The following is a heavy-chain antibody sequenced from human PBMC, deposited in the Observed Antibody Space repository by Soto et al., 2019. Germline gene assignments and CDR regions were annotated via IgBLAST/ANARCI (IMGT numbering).Heavy chain of an antibody. CDR3: TRDRLRGYDNSGFYS. V-gene: IGHV1-18*04. CDR2: INPYNGNR. J-gene: IGHJ4*02. D-gene: IGHD3-22*01. Sequence: QVQLVQSGAEVRKPGASVKVSCQGFGYSFSNYGVHWVRQAPGQGLEWMGWINPYNGNRNYAQKFEDRVTMTAVASTATLYLELRSLNSDDTATYSCTRDRLRGYDNSGFYSWGQGSLVTVSS. CDR1: GYSFSNYG.